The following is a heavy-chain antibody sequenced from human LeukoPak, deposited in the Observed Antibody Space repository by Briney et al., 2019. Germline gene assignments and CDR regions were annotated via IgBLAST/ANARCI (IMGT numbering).Heavy chain of an antibody. CDR3: ARGPIAVAVHDAFDI. CDR1: GFTFSSYS. Sequence: GGSLRLSCAASGFTFSSYSMNWVRQATGKGLEWVSSISSSSSYIYYADSVKGRFTISRDNAKNSLYLQMNSLRAEDTAVYYCARGPIAVAVHDAFDIWGQGTMVTVSS. CDR2: ISSSSSYI. D-gene: IGHD6-19*01. J-gene: IGHJ3*02. V-gene: IGHV3-21*01.